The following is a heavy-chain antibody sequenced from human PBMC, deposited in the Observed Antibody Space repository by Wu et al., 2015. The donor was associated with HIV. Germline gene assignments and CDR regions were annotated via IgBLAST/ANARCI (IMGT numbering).Heavy chain of an antibody. CDR2: LYHTGST. Sequence: VQLQDRALGLGVSLRRPCPSPCVCLWYLRTAVIITGLDPARPRKGLEWIGTLYHTGSTYYNPSLKSRVTISVDTSQNHFSLKLNSVTAADTAVYYCARHSGGWHSGAEYIQHWGPGHPGHRLL. J-gene: IGHJ1*01. CDR1: YLRTAVIIT. D-gene: IGHD6-19*01. V-gene: IGHV4-38-2*01. CDR3: ARHSGGWHSGAEYIQH.